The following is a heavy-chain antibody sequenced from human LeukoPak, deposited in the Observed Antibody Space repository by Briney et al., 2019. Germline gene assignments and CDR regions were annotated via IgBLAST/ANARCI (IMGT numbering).Heavy chain of an antibody. J-gene: IGHJ4*02. CDR1: GGSISNYH. V-gene: IGHV4-59*01. CDR3: ARIFSSSWSSHFDY. D-gene: IGHD6-13*01. Sequence: PSETLSLTCSVSGGSISNYHWSWIRQPPGKGLEWIGYIYYSGSTNYNPSLKSRVTISVDTSKNQFSLKLSSVTAADTAVYYCARIFSSSWSSHFDYWGQGTLVTVSS. CDR2: IYYSGST.